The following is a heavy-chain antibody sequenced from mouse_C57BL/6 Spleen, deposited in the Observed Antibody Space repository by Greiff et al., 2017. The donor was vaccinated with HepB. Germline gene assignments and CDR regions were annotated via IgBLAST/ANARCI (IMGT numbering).Heavy chain of an antibody. CDR3: ARGGYDGYYMYYFDY. V-gene: IGHV1-82*01. Sequence: QVQLQQSGPELVKPGASVKISCKASGYAFSSSWMNWVKQRPGKGLEWIGRIYPGDGDTNYNGKFKGKATLTADKSSSTAYMQLSSLTSEDSAVYFCARGGYDGYYMYYFDYWGQGTTLTVSS. D-gene: IGHD2-3*01. CDR1: GYAFSSSW. CDR2: IYPGDGDT. J-gene: IGHJ2*01.